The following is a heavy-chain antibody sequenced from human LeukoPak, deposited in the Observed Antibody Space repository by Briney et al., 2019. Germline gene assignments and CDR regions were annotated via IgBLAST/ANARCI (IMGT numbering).Heavy chain of an antibody. D-gene: IGHD3-22*01. V-gene: IGHV3-43*02. CDR2: ISGDGRST. J-gene: IGHJ1*01. CDR1: GFTFDDYA. Sequence: GGSLRLSCAASGFTFDDYAMHWVRQAPGKGLEWVSLISGDGRSTYFADSVKGRFTISRDNSKNSLYLQMNCLRTEDTALYYCAKVYRYYDSSCQHWGQGTLVTVSS. CDR3: AKVYRYYDSSCQH.